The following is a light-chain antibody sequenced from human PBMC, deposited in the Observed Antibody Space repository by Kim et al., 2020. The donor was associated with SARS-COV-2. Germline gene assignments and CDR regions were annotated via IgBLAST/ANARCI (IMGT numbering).Light chain of an antibody. J-gene: IGLJ1*01. V-gene: IGLV2-11*01. CDR3: CSFAGNYVYV. Sequence: GQSVTSSCTGTSSDVGYYDYVSWYQHHPGKAPKLMIYDVSQRPSGVPDRFSGSKSGNTASLTISGLQAEDETDYYCCSFAGNYVYVFGTGTKLTVL. CDR1: SSDVGYYDY. CDR2: DVS.